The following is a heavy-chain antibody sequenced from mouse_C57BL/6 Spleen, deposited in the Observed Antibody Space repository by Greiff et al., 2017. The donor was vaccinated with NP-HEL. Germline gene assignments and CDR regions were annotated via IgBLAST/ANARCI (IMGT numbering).Heavy chain of an antibody. V-gene: IGHV1-22*01. CDR2: INPNNGGT. CDR1: GYTFTDYN. CDR3: ASFAPAWFAY. Sequence: EVKLVESGPELVKPGASVKMSCKASGYTFTDYNMHWVKPSHGKSLEWIGYINPNNGGTSYNHKFKGKATLTVNKSSSTAYMELRSLTSEDSAVYYCASFAPAWFAYWGQGTLVTVSA. J-gene: IGHJ3*01.